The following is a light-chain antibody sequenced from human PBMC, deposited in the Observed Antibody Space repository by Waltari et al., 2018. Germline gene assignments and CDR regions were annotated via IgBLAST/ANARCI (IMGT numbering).Light chain of an antibody. J-gene: IGKJ5*01. CDR2: DAS. V-gene: IGKV3-11*01. CDR3: QQRTNWPIT. CDR1: QSVGNY. Sequence: EIVLTPSPVTLSLSPGERATLSCRASQSVGNYLAWYQQKPGQAPRLLIFDASKRATGIPARFSGSGSGTDFTLTISSLEPEDFAIFYCQQRTNWPITFGQGTRLEMK.